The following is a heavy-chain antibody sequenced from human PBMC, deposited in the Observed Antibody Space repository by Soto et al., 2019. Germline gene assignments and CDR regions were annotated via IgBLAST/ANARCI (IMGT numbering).Heavy chain of an antibody. V-gene: IGHV1-69*01. D-gene: IGHD4-17*01. J-gene: IGHJ4*02. CDR1: GGTFRSYA. CDR2: IIPIFGTA. CDR3: ARVHDYGGNSGGDY. Sequence: QVQLVQSGAEVKKPGSSVKVSCKASGGTFRSYAISWVRQAPGQGLEWMGGIIPIFGTANYAQKFQGRVTITADESTSTAYMELSSLRSEDTAVYYCARVHDYGGNSGGDYWGQGTLVTVSS.